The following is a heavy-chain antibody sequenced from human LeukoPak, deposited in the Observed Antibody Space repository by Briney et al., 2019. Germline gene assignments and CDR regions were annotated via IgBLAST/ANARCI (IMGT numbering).Heavy chain of an antibody. Sequence: GASVMVSCKASGYTFTSYYMHWVRQAPGQGLEWMGIINTSGGSTSYAQKFQGRVTMTRDTSTSTVYMELSSLRSEDTAVYYCARASAYSGYSYGPQEDFDYWGQGTLVTVSS. CDR2: INTSGGST. V-gene: IGHV1-46*01. CDR1: GYTFTSYY. CDR3: ARASAYSGYSYGPQEDFDY. D-gene: IGHD5-18*01. J-gene: IGHJ4*02.